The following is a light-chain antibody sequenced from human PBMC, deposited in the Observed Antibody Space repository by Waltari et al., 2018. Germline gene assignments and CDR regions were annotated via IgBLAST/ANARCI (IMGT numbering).Light chain of an antibody. V-gene: IGKV2-28*01. J-gene: IGKJ2*01. CDR1: QSLLRSNGNNY. CDR2: LGS. CDR3: MQALQSLYT. Sequence: EIVMTQSPLFLSVTPGEPAYISCRPAQSLLRSNGNNYLDWYLQKPGQAPPLLIYLGSTRASGVPDRFSGSGSGTDFTLTISSVEAEDVGVYYCMQALQSLYTFGQGTKLEIK.